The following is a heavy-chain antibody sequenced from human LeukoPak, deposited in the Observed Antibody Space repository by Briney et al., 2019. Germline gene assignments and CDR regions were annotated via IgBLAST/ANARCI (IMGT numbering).Heavy chain of an antibody. CDR1: GFSLTTNGVA. Sequence: SGPTLVKPTQTLTLTCTFSGFSLTTNGVAVGWIRQPPGQALEGLALIYWDDEKRYSPSLRTRLTITKDTSKSQVVLTLTNMDPVDTATYYCAHLYFYNWGGFSRAFDYWGQGTLVTVSS. CDR2: IYWDDEK. CDR3: AHLYFYNWGGFSRAFDY. D-gene: IGHD2/OR15-2a*01. V-gene: IGHV2-5*02. J-gene: IGHJ4*02.